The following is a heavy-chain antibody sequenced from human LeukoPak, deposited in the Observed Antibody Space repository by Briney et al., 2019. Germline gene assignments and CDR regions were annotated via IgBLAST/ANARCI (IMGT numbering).Heavy chain of an antibody. J-gene: IGHJ3*02. CDR1: GGSISTYY. D-gene: IGHD3-3*01. V-gene: IGHV4-59*01. CDR2: VYYSGST. CDR3: ARGLNNRKSGRRFDVFEI. Sequence: NPSETLSLTCTVSGGSISTYYWSWIRQPPGKGLEWIGYVYYSGSTNYNPSLKSRVTISADTSKNQFSLRLSSVTAADTAVYYCARGLNNRKSGRRFDVFEIWGQGTMVTVSS.